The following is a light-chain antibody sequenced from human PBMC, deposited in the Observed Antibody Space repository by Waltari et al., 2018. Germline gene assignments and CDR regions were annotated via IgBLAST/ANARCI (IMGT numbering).Light chain of an antibody. V-gene: IGLV2-14*01. CDR2: EVS. Sequence: QSALTQPASVSGSPGQSITISCTGTSSDVGGFHYVFWYQQYPGKAPKLMIFEVSNRPSGVSNRFSGSKSGNTASLTISGLQAEDEADYYCSSFTSSSVYVFGTGTKVTVL. CDR1: SSDVGGFHY. CDR3: SSFTSSSVYV. J-gene: IGLJ1*01.